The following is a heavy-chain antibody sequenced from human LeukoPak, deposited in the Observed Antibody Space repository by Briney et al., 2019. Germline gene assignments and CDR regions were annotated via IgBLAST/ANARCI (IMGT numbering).Heavy chain of an antibody. CDR1: GGSMTSFY. Sequence: SETLSLTCTVSGGSMTSFYWSWIRQSPGKGLEWIGYIYETGSTHYNPSLESRVTISLDMSKSHFSLKMSSVTAADTAVYYCARGWATTFFDCWGQGTLVTVSS. J-gene: IGHJ4*02. D-gene: IGHD3-16*01. CDR3: ARGWATTFFDC. CDR2: IYETGST. V-gene: IGHV4-59*01.